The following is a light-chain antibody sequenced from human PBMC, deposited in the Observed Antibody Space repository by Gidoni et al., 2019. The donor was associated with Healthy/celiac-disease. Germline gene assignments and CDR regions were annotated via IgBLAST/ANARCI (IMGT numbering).Light chain of an antibody. CDR1: QSVSSSY. CDR3: QQYGSSPMYT. CDR2: GAS. J-gene: IGKJ2*01. Sequence: VLPQYPGTLSLSPGERATLSCRASQSVSSSYLACYQQKPGQAPRLLIYGASSRATGIPDRFSGSGSGTDFTLTISRLEPEDFAVYYCQQYGSSPMYTFGQGTKLEIK. V-gene: IGKV3-20*01.